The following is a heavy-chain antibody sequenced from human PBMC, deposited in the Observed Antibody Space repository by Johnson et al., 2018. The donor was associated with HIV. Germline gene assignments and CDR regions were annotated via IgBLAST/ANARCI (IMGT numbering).Heavy chain of an antibody. V-gene: IGHV3-30*03. CDR1: GFTFSSYD. CDR2: ISYQVGNR. J-gene: IGHJ3*02. Sequence: QVQLVESGGGLVQPGGSLRLSCAASGFTFSSYDMHWVRQAPGQGLEWVAYISYQVGNRYYADSVKGRFTISRDIAKNTLYLQMNSLRAEDTAVYYCARDGRGLDAFDIWGQGTVVTVSS. CDR3: ARDGRGLDAFDI. D-gene: IGHD3/OR15-3a*01.